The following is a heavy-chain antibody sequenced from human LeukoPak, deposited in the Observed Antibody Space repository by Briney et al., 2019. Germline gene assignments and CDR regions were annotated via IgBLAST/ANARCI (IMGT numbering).Heavy chain of an antibody. CDR1: GFTFSSYS. D-gene: IGHD3-10*01. V-gene: IGHV3-48*01. CDR3: ARVTYGSGTYGAFDY. CDR2: ISNSSSTM. J-gene: IGHJ4*02. Sequence: GGSLRLSCAASGFTFSSYSMNWVRQAPGKGLEWISYISNSSSTMYYADSVKGRFTISRDNAKNSLYLQMNSLRAEDTAVYYCARVTYGSGTYGAFDYWGQGTLVTVSS.